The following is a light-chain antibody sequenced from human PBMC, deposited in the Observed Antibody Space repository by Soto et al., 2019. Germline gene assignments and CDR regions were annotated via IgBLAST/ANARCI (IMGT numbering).Light chain of an antibody. V-gene: IGKV1-39*01. J-gene: IGKJ2*01. CDR1: QSIFNY. Sequence: DIQMTQSPSSLSASVGDRVTITCRSSQSIFNYLNWYQQKPGKAPEVLIYAVSSLQIGVPSRFAGSGSGTDFTLTITGLRPEDSATYYCQQTYSELVYTFGRGTKVDIK. CDR2: AVS. CDR3: QQTYSELVYT.